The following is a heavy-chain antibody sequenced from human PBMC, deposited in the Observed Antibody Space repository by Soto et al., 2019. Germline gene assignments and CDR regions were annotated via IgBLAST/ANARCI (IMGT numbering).Heavy chain of an antibody. Sequence: ASVKVFCKASGYTFTSYGIRLVRQAPGQGLERMGWMSDYNGNTNYAQKLQGRVTMTTDTSTSTAYMELRSLRSEDTAVYYCARDFLAYCGGDCYTYYYYGMDVWGQGTTVTGSS. CDR3: ARDFLAYCGGDCYTYYYYGMDV. J-gene: IGHJ6*01. D-gene: IGHD2-21*02. CDR2: MSDYNGNT. V-gene: IGHV1-18*01. CDR1: GYTFTSYG.